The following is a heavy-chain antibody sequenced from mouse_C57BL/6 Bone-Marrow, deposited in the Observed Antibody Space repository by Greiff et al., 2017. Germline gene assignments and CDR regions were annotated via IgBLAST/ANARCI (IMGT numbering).Heavy chain of an antibody. J-gene: IGHJ4*01. CDR2: INPYNGGT. CDR3: AREAMDY. CDR1: GYTFTDYY. V-gene: IGHV1-19*01. Sequence: EVKLMESGPVLVKPGASVKMSCKASGYTFTDYYMNWVKQSHGKSLEWIGVINPYNGGTSYNQKFKGKATLTVDKSSSTAYMELNSLTSEDSAVYYCAREAMDYWGQGTSVTVSS.